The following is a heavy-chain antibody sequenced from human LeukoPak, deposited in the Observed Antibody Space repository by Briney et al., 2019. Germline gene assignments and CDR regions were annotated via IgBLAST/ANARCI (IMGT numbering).Heavy chain of an antibody. J-gene: IGHJ4*02. D-gene: IGHD3-9*01. Sequence: GESLKISCAASGFTFSDYYMSWIRQAPGKGLEWVSYISSSGSTIYYADSVKGRFTISRDNAKNSLYLQMNSLRAEDTAVYYCARDRGLRYFDGAFDYWGQGTLVTVSS. V-gene: IGHV3-11*01. CDR3: ARDRGLRYFDGAFDY. CDR1: GFTFSDYY. CDR2: ISSSGSTI.